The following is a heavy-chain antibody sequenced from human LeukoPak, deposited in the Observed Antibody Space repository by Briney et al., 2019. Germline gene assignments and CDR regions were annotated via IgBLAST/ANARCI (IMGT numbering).Heavy chain of an antibody. CDR2: ISSGSTYK. J-gene: IGHJ5*02. V-gene: IGHV3-21*01. CDR1: GFTFSSYW. Sequence: GGSLRLSCAASGFTFSSYWMSWVRQAPGKGLEWVSSISSGSTYKYYADSVKGRFTISRDNAKNSLYLQMHSLRVDDTAMYYCARDHWDPINWFDAWGQGTLVTVSS. D-gene: IGHD7-27*01. CDR3: ARDHWDPINWFDA.